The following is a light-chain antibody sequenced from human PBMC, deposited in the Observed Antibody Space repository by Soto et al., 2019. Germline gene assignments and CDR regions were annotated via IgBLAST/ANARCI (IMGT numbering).Light chain of an antibody. CDR2: DVN. V-gene: IGLV2-14*03. Sequence: QSALTQPASVSGSPGQSITVPATGTGSDVVGYNYVSWYQQYPGQAPKLMIYDVNKRPSGVSNRFSGSKSGNTASLTISGLQVEDEAGYYCSSYTSTNALVFGVGTKLTVL. CDR1: GSDVVGYNY. J-gene: IGLJ1*01. CDR3: SSYTSTNALV.